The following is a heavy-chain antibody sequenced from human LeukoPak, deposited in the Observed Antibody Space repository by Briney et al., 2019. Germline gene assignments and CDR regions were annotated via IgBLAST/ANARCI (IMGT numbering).Heavy chain of an antibody. CDR1: GGSISSYY. Sequence: SETLSLTCTVSGGSISSYYWSWIRQPPGKGLEWIGYIYYSGSTNYNPSLKSRVTISVDTSENQFSLKLSSVTAADTAVYYCARLLHPYYYDSSGYSWFDPWGQGTLVTVSS. V-gene: IGHV4-59*01. CDR2: IYYSGST. CDR3: ARLLHPYYYDSSGYSWFDP. D-gene: IGHD3-22*01. J-gene: IGHJ5*02.